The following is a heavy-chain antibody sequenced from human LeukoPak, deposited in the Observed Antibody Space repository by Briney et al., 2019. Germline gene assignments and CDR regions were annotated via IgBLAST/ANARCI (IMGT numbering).Heavy chain of an antibody. V-gene: IGHV3-30*04. CDR2: ISYDGSNK. CDR3: AKDLFWSGSPNWFDP. Sequence: GGSLRLSCAASGFAFSNYAMRWVRQAPGKGLEWVAVISYDGSNKYYADAVKGRFTISRDNSQNTLNLQMLSLRAEDTAVYHCAKDLFWSGSPNWFDPWGQGTLVTVSS. CDR1: GFAFSNYA. J-gene: IGHJ5*02. D-gene: IGHD3-3*01.